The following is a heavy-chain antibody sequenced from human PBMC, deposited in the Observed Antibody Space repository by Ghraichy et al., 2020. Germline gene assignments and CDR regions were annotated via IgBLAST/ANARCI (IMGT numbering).Heavy chain of an antibody. CDR2: ISHNAQSS. CDR1: GVTFSSYS. J-gene: IGHJ4*02. Sequence: GESLNISCAASGVTFSSYSMTWVRQAPGKGLEWVSTISHNAQSSYYADSVKGRFTISRDNSRKTVSLQLNNLGPEDTALYYCANDYDWNYAYWGRGTLVTVSS. CDR3: ANDYDWNYAY. D-gene: IGHD1-7*01. V-gene: IGHV3-23*01.